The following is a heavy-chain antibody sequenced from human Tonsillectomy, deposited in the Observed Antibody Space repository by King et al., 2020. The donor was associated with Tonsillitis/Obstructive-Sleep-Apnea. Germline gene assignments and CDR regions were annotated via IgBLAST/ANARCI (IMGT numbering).Heavy chain of an antibody. J-gene: IGHJ4*02. CDR1: GFTFSSYD. V-gene: IGHV3-13*04. D-gene: IGHD1-20*01. CDR3: ARGPNWNLDY. CDR2: IGTAGDT. Sequence: VQLVESGGGLVQPGGSLRLSCAASGFTFSSYDMHWVRQATGNGLEWVSTIGTAGDTYYPDSVKGRFTISRENAKNSLYLQMNSLRAGDTAVYYCARGPNWNLDYWGRGTLVTVSS.